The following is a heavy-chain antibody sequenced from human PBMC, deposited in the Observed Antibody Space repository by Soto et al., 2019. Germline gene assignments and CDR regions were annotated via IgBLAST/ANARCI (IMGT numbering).Heavy chain of an antibody. V-gene: IGHV4-30-2*01. Sequence: SETLSLTCAVYGGSISSGGYSWICIRQTPGKGLEWIGYIYHSGSTYYNPSLKSRVTISVDRSKNQFSLKLSPVTAADTAVYYCARGPNYYDSSGPNPNWFDPWGQGNLVTGS. J-gene: IGHJ5*02. CDR1: GGSISSGGYS. D-gene: IGHD3-22*01. CDR3: ARGPNYYDSSGPNPNWFDP. CDR2: IYHSGST.